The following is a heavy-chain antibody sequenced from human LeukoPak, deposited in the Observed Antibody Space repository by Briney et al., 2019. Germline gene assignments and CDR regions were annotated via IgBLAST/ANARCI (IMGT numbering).Heavy chain of an antibody. CDR1: RDTFTNYD. CDR3: ARGRARYGMDV. V-gene: IGHV1-8*01. CDR2: MNPNSGKS. J-gene: IGHJ6*02. Sequence: ASVKVSCKASRDTFTNYDINWVRQATGQGLEWMGWMNPNSGKSGHAQKFQGKVTMTRNTSISTAYMEVSSLGSEDTAVYYCARGRARYGMDVWGQGTTVTVSS.